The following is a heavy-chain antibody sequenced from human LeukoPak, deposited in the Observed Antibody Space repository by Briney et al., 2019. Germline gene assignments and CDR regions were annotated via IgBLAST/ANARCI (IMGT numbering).Heavy chain of an antibody. V-gene: IGHV3-23*01. CDR2: VGVDGTR. D-gene: IGHD3-22*01. J-gene: IGHJ4*02. Sequence: GGSLRLSCAASGFTFSSYAMSWVRQAPGKGLEWVSGVGVDGTRYYVDSVKGRFTVSTDTAQNTLYLQMTSLRAEATAIYYCAKTQGYSDYWGQGTLVTVSS. CDR3: AKTQGYSDY. CDR1: GFTFSSYA.